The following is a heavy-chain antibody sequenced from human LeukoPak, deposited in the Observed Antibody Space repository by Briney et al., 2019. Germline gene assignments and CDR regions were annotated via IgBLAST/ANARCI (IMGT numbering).Heavy chain of an antibody. J-gene: IGHJ4*02. Sequence: AGGALRLSCAASGFTFSSYSMNWVRQAPGKGLEWVSSISSSSSYIYYADSVKGRFTISRDNAKNSLYLQMNSLRAEDTAVYYCARLPLWSVVVPAAIGDYWGQGTLVTVSS. CDR2: ISSSSSYI. D-gene: IGHD2-2*01. V-gene: IGHV3-21*01. CDR3: ARLPLWSVVVPAAIGDY. CDR1: GFTFSSYS.